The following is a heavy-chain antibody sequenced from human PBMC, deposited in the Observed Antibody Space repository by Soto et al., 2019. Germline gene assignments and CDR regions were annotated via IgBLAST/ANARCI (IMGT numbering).Heavy chain of an antibody. CDR2: ISYDGSNK. Sequence: GGSLRLSCAASGFTFSSYGMHWVRQAPGKGLEWVAVISYDGSNKYYADSVKGRFTISRDNSKNTLYLQMNSLRAEDTAVYYCAKLIVVVVAATSPVNPPNFDYWGQGTLVTVSS. V-gene: IGHV3-30*18. D-gene: IGHD2-15*01. CDR1: GFTFSSYG. CDR3: AKLIVVVVAATSPVNPPNFDY. J-gene: IGHJ4*02.